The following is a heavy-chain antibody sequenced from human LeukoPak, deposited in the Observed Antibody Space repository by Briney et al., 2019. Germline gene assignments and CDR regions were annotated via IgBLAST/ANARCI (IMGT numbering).Heavy chain of an antibody. D-gene: IGHD4-17*01. Sequence: GVYLRCSCAASGFTCSACYLSWHRQAPGNGLEWGSYIISSGSTIYYADSVKGRFTISRDNAKNSLYLQMNSLRAEDTAVYYCARTAFRYGDYYYYYMDVWGKGTTVTVSS. CDR1: GFTCSACY. CDR3: ARTAFRYGDYYYYYMDV. CDR2: IISSGSTI. V-gene: IGHV3-11*04. J-gene: IGHJ6*03.